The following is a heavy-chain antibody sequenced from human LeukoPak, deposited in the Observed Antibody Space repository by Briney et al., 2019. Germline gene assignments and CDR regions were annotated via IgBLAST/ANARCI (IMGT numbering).Heavy chain of an antibody. CDR2: ILYSGST. CDR3: ARMPDILTGLDS. D-gene: IGHD3-9*01. Sequence: PSETLSLTRTVSGGSISTSYWNWVRQPPGKGLEWIGYILYSGSTNYNPSLESRVTISVDTSKNQFSLKLSSVTTADTAVYYCARMPDILTGLDSWGQGTLVTVSS. CDR1: GGSISTSY. V-gene: IGHV4-59*01. J-gene: IGHJ4*02.